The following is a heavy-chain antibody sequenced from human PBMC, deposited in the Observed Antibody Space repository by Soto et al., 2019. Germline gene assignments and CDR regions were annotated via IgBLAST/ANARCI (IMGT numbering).Heavy chain of an antibody. V-gene: IGHV3-21*06. CDR2: IYSSSTYI. J-gene: IGHJ4*02. D-gene: IGHD2-15*01. CDR3: VKQAHGLDGVAFDY. CDR1: GFIFGSYV. Sequence: GGSLRLSCTASGFIFGSYVMNWVRQAPGKGLQWVASIYSSSTYIGYADSVKGRFTISRDNAKNSLYLQMNSLRAEDTAMYYCVKQAHGLDGVAFDYWGQGTQVTVS.